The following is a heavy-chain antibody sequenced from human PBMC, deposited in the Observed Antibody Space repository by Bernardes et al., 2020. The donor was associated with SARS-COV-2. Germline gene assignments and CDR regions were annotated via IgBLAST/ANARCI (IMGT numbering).Heavy chain of an antibody. CDR1: GFRFRGFW. CDR3: ARGGGATDY. Sequence: GGSLRLSCVASGFRFRGFWMSWVRQAPGKGLQWVANIKEDGSEKYYVDSVMGRFTISRDNAENSLYLQMNSLRAEDTAVYHCARGGGATDYWGQGTLVTVSS. V-gene: IGHV3-7*03. CDR2: IKEDGSEK. J-gene: IGHJ4*02. D-gene: IGHD3-16*01.